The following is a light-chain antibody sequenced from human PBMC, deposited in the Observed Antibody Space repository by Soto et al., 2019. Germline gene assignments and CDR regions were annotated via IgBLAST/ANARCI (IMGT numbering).Light chain of an antibody. Sequence: SYELTQPPSVSVSPGQTATITCSGDKLEDKYACWYQQKPGQSPVLVIYQDSKRPSGIPERFSGSNSGNTATLTISGTQAMDESDYHCQAWDSSTARFGGGTKLTVL. CDR1: KLEDKY. J-gene: IGLJ3*02. CDR3: QAWDSSTAR. V-gene: IGLV3-1*01. CDR2: QDS.